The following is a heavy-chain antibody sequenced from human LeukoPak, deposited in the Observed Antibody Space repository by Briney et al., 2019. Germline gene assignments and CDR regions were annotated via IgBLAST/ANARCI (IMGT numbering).Heavy chain of an antibody. V-gene: IGHV4-38-2*01. J-gene: IGHJ6*03. CDR2: IYHSGST. D-gene: IGHD3-3*01. CDR1: GYSISSGYY. CDR3: ARVDDLDYYYYYMDV. Sequence: RPSETLSLTCAVSGYSISSGYYWGWIRQPPGKGLEWIGSIYHSGSTYYNPSLKSRVTISVDTSKNQFSLKLSSVTAADTAVYYCARVDDLDYYYYYMDVWGKGTTVTVSS.